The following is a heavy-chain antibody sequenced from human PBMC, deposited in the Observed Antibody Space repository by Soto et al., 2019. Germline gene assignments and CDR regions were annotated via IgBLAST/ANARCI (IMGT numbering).Heavy chain of an antibody. D-gene: IGHD2-2*02. CDR2: IYPGDSNT. CDR3: ARQGYCSSTACYTVDY. Sequence: PGESLKISCKGSGDRFSNYWIAWVRQMPGKGLEWMGIIYPGDSNTRYSPSFQGQVTISADKSISTAYLQWSSLKDSDTAMYYCARQGYCSSTACYTVDYWGQGTLVTVSS. J-gene: IGHJ4*02. CDR1: GDRFSNYW. V-gene: IGHV5-51*01.